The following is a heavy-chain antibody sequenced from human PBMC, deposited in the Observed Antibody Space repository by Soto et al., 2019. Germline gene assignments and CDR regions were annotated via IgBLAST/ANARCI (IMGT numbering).Heavy chain of an antibody. V-gene: IGHV4-61*08. D-gene: IGHD2-21*02. Sequence: PSETLSLTCAVSGGSISSGGYSWSWIRQPPGKGLEWIGYIYSSGSTNYNPSLNSRVTMSVDTSKNQFSLKLSSVTDADTAVYYCARHNKVTSRQYSFDSWGQGTLVTVSS. CDR1: GGSISSGGYS. CDR2: IYSSGST. CDR3: ARHNKVTSRQYSFDS. J-gene: IGHJ4*02.